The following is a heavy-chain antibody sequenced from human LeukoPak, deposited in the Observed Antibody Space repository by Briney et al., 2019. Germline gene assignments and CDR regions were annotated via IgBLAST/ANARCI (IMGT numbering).Heavy chain of an antibody. J-gene: IGHJ4*02. Sequence: PGGSLRLSCAASGFTVSSTYMSWVRQAPGKGLEWVSVIYSGGNIYYIDSVKGRFTISRDTSRNTLYLQMNSLRAEDTAMYFCASRHCSGGGCYFAGADPFDYWGQGTLVTVSS. D-gene: IGHD2-15*01. CDR3: ASRHCSGGGCYFAGADPFDY. CDR1: GFTVSSTY. V-gene: IGHV3-53*01. CDR2: IYSGGNI.